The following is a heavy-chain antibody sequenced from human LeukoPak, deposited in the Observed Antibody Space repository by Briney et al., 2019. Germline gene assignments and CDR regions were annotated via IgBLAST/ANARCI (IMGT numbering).Heavy chain of an antibody. CDR1: GGTFSSYA. CDR2: IIPIFGTA. J-gene: IGHJ4*02. Sequence: SVKVSCKASGGTFSSYAISWVRQAPGQGLEWMGGIIPIFGTANYAQKFQGRVTITADESTSTAYMELSSLRSEDTAVYYCARVSTMTYYYDSSGYEIWGQGTLVTVSS. V-gene: IGHV1-69*13. D-gene: IGHD3-22*01. CDR3: ARVSTMTYYYDSSGYEI.